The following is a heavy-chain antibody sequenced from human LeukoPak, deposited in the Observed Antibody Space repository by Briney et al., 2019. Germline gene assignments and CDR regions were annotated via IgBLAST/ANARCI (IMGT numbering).Heavy chain of an antibody. CDR1: GGSISSYY. D-gene: IGHD2-15*01. CDR2: IYYSGST. V-gene: IGHV4-59*01. CDR3: ARGGGSWYYYYGMDV. J-gene: IGHJ6*02. Sequence: SETLSLTCTVSGGSISSYYWSWIRQPPGKGLEWIGYIYYSGSTNYNPSLKSRVTISVDTSKNQFSLKLSSVTAADTAVYYCARGGGSWYYYYGMDVWGQGTTVTVSS.